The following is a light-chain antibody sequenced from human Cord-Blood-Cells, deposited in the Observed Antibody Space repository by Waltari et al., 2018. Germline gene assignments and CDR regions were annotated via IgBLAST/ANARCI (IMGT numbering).Light chain of an antibody. CDR1: SSDAGSYTL. V-gene: IGLV2-23*01. J-gene: IGLJ3*02. CDR2: EGS. CDR3: CSYAGSSTLV. Sequence: QSALTQPASVSGSPGQSITISCTGTSSDAGSYTLVPWYQQHPGKPPKLMIYEGSKRPSGVSNRFSGSKSGNTASLTISGLQAEDEADYYCCSYAGSSTLVFGGGTKLTVL.